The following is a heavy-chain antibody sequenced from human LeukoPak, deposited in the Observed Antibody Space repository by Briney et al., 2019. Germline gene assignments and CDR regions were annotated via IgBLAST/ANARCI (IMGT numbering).Heavy chain of an antibody. CDR3: VKVGGGVGWNWSP. CDR1: GFTFSNYV. CDR2: ISDSGDDT. D-gene: IGHD1-7*01. J-gene: IGHJ5*02. V-gene: IGHV3-23*01. Sequence: PGGSLRLSCTGSGFTFSNYVMSWVRQAPGKRLEWVSGISDSGDDTDYADSVKGRFTISRDNSKNTLFLQMNILRVKDTAVYYCVKVGGGVGWNWSPWGRETLVTVSS.